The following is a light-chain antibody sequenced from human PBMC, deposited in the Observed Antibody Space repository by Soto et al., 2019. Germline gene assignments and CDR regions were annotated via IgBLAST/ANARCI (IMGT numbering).Light chain of an antibody. CDR2: DAS. J-gene: IGKJ4*01. CDR3: QQYGSSPPRLT. CDR1: QSVSSSY. V-gene: IGKV3D-20*01. Sequence: EIVLTQSPATLSLSPEERATLSCGGSQSVSSSYLAWYQQKPGLAPRLLIYDASSRATGIPDRFSGSGSGTDFTLTISRLEPEDFAVYYCQQYGSSPPRLTFGGGTKVEIK.